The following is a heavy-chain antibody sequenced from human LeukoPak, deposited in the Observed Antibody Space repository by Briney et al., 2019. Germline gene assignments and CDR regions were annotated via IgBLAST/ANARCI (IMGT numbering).Heavy chain of an antibody. Sequence: GGSLRLSCAASGFTFSSYAMSWVRQAPGKGLEWVSVIYSGGSTYYADSVKGRFTISRDNSKNTLYLQMNSLRAEDTAVYYCARVWAVVDYWGQGTLVTVSS. V-gene: IGHV3-53*01. CDR3: ARVWAVVDY. J-gene: IGHJ4*02. D-gene: IGHD3-16*01. CDR1: GFTFSSYA. CDR2: IYSGGST.